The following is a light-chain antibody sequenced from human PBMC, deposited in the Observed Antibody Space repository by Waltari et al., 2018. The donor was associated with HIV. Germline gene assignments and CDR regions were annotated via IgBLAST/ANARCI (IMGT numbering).Light chain of an antibody. CDR1: QRISRW. Sequence: DIQMTQSPSTLSASVGDRVTITCRASQRISRWLAWYQQKPGRAPNLLIYKASSLQSGVPSRFSGSGFGTDFTLTISSLQPDDSATYYCQQYNSYPLTFGGGTKVEIK. V-gene: IGKV1-5*03. CDR3: QQYNSYPLT. CDR2: KAS. J-gene: IGKJ4*01.